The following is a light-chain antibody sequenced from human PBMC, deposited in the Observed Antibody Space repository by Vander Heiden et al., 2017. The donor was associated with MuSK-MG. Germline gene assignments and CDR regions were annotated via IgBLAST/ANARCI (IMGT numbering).Light chain of an antibody. V-gene: IGKV1-33*01. CDR1: QGIGNY. Sequence: DIQMTQSPSSLSASVGDRVTITCQASQGIGNYLNWYQQKPGKAPKLLIYDASILESGVPSRFSGRGSGRDFTFIISSLQPEDIATYYWQQYDYTHPTFGPGTKVEI. CDR2: DAS. J-gene: IGKJ3*01. CDR3: QQYDYTHPT.